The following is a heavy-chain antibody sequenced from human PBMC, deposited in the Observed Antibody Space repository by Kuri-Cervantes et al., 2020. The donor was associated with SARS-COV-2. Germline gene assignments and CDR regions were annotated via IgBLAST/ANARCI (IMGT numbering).Heavy chain of an antibody. D-gene: IGHD2-15*01. CDR2: IYYSGTT. V-gene: IGHV4-59*01. J-gene: IGHJ6*02. CDR3: ARGAATSYYYYDMDV. Sequence: GSLRLSCNISGGSISSYYWSWIRQPLGEGLEWIGYIYYSGTTNYNPSLKSRVAISVDTSKNQFSLNLTSVTAADTAVYYCARGAATSYYYYDMDVWGQGTLVTVSS. CDR1: GGSISSYY.